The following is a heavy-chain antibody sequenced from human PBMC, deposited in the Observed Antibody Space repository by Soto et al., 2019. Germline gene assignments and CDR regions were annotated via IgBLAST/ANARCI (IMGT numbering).Heavy chain of an antibody. V-gene: IGHV4-30-4*01. CDR2: ISYSGNT. CDR1: GGSSSSGDYY. J-gene: IGHJ3*02. Sequence: QVQLQESGPGLVKPSQTLSLTCTVSGGSSSSGDYYWSWIRQPPGKGLEWIGYISYSGNTYYNPSLKSRITVSLDTSKNQFSLKLNSVTAADTAVHYCARSMTTVTADPFDIWGQGTMVTVSS. D-gene: IGHD4-17*01. CDR3: ARSMTTVTADPFDI.